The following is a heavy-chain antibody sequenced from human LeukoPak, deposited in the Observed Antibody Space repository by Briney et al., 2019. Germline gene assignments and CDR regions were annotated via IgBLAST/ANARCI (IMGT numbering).Heavy chain of an antibody. D-gene: IGHD6-19*01. J-gene: IGHJ4*02. CDR2: IIPIFGTA. CDR3: ARQTLSSGWYLDY. Sequence: SVKVSCKASGGSFSSYAICWVRQAPGGGLEWMGGIIPIFGTANYAQKFQGRVTITADKSTSTAYMELSSLRSEDTAVYYCARQTLSSGWYLDYWGQGTLVTVSS. CDR1: GGSFSSYA. V-gene: IGHV1-69*06.